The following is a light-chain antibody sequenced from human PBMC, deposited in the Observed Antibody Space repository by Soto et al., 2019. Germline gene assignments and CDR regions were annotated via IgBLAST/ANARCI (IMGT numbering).Light chain of an antibody. J-gene: IGLJ1*01. CDR3: GSWDSSLSAYV. CDR1: SSNIGGNS. Sequence: VLTQPPSVSAAPGQKVTISCSGSSSNIGGNSVSWYQQLPGTAPKLLIYDDNKRPSGIPDRFSGSESGTSATLGITGFQTGDEADYYCGSWDSSLSAYVFGTGTKVTVL. V-gene: IGLV1-51*01. CDR2: DDN.